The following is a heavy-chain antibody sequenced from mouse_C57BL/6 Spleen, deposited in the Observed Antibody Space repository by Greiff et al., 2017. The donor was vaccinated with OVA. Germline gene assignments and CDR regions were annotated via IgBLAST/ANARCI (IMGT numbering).Heavy chain of an antibody. D-gene: IGHD1-1*01. Sequence: VQLQQPGAELVMPGASVKLSCKASGYTFTSYWMHWVKQRPGQGLEWIGEIDPSDSYTNYNQKFKGKSTLTVDKSSSTAYMQLSSLTSEDSAVYYCARWGVITTGDYWGQGTTLTVSS. CDR3: ARWGVITTGDY. J-gene: IGHJ2*01. CDR2: IDPSDSYT. V-gene: IGHV1-69*01. CDR1: GYTFTSYW.